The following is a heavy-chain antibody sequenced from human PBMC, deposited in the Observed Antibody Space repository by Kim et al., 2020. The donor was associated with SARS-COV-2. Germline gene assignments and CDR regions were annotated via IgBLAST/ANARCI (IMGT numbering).Heavy chain of an antibody. Sequence: YNPSLKSRVTISVDTSKNQFSLKLSSVTAADTAVYYCGTAKGYYYNGMDVWGQGTTVTVSS. D-gene: IGHD5-18*01. V-gene: IGHV4-39*01. J-gene: IGHJ6*02. CDR3: GTAKGYYYNGMDV.